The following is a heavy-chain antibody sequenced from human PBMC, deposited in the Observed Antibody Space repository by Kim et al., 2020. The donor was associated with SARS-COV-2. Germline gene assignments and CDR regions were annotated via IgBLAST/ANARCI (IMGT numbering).Heavy chain of an antibody. CDR3: TKDKLPGGADY. J-gene: IGHJ4*02. CDR1: GFTFATYW. D-gene: IGHD3-10*01. V-gene: IGHV3-9*01. CDR2: ISCGGDKI. Sequence: GGSLRLSCAASGFTFATYWVNWVRMASGKIRKGSAVISCGGDKIGNTESVKGRFCISIDNANNSVYLQMNSLIAEDTALYYCTKDKLPGGADYWGRGTLVTVSS.